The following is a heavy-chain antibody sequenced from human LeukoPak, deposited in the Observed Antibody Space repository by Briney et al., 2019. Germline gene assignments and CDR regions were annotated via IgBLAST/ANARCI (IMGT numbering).Heavy chain of an antibody. Sequence: GGSLRLSCAASGLTVSTYAMSWVRQAPGKGLEWVSGISGSGGRTYYADSVKGRFTISRDNSKNTLYLQMNRLRAEDTAVYYCAKDQGDYSSGWSIFDYWGQGSLVTVSS. CDR3: AKDQGDYSSGWSIFDY. V-gene: IGHV3-23*01. J-gene: IGHJ4*02. CDR2: ISGSGGRT. D-gene: IGHD6-19*01. CDR1: GLTVSTYA.